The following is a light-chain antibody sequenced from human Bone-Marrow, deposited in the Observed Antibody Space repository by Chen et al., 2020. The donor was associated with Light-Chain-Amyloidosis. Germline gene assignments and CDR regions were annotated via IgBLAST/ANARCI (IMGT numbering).Light chain of an antibody. V-gene: IGLV3-21*02. CDR3: QGWDRGSDRPV. Sequence: SYVLTQPSSVSVDPGQTATIACGGNNIGSTSVHWYQQTPGQAPPLVFYDDSERPSGLPKRLSPSNSGTTATLTISGVEAGDEAVYCWQGWDRGSDRPVFGGGSKLTVL. CDR1: NIGSTS. CDR2: DDS. J-gene: IGLJ3*02.